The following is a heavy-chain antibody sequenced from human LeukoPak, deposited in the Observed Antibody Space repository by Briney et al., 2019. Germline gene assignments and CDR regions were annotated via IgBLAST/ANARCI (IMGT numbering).Heavy chain of an antibody. J-gene: IGHJ6*02. V-gene: IGHV3-7*01. CDR1: GFTFSSYW. CDR3: ARGLVRGYYYYYGMDV. D-gene: IGHD1-26*01. CDR2: IKQDGSEK. Sequence: GGSLRLSCAASGFTFSSYWMSWVRQAPGKGLEWVANIKQDGSEKYYVDSVKGRFTISRDNAKNSLYLQMNSLRAEDTAVYYCARGLVRGYYYYYGMDVWGQGTTVTVSS.